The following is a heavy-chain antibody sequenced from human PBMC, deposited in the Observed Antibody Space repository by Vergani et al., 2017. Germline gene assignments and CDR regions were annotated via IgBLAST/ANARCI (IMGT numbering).Heavy chain of an antibody. Sequence: QVQLVQSGAEVKKPGASVKVSCKASGCTFSSYAISWVRQAPGQGLEWMGGIIPIFGIANYAQKFQGRVTITADKSTSTAYMELSSLRSEDTAVYYCAGDRPAPSGSYYDGSAFARWGEGTMVTVSS. J-gene: IGHJ3*02. D-gene: IGHD1-26*01. CDR2: IIPIFGIA. V-gene: IGHV1-69*17. CDR3: AGDRPAPSGSYYDGSAFAR. CDR1: GCTFSSYA.